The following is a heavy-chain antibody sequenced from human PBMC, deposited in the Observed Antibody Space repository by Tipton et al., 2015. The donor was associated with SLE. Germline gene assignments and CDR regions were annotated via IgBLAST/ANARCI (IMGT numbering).Heavy chain of an antibody. J-gene: IGHJ4*02. Sequence: SLRLSCAVSGGSISSSNWWSWVRQPPGKGLEWIGEIYHSGSTNYNPSLKSRVTISVDKSKNQFSLKLSSVTAADTAVYYCARVTFGGVIAADYWGQGTLVTVSS. CDR3: ARVTFGGVIAADY. CDR2: IYHSGST. V-gene: IGHV4-4*02. CDR1: GGSISSSNW. D-gene: IGHD3-16*02.